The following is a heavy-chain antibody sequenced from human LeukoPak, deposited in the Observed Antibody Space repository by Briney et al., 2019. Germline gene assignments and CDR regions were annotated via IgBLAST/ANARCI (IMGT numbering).Heavy chain of an antibody. CDR1: GFTFSSYP. CDR3: ASSRVYGSHDY. J-gene: IGHJ4*02. D-gene: IGHD3-10*01. CDR2: ISGDGKSI. V-gene: IGHV3-23*01. Sequence: GGALRLSCTASGFTFSSYPMYWVRQPPGKGLEWVSAISGDGKSIYYAESMKGRFTLSRDNSKDTLYLQMNSLRAEDTAVYYCASSRVYGSHDYWGQGTLVTVSS.